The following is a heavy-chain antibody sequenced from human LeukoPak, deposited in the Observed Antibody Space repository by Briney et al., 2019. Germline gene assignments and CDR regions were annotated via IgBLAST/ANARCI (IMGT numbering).Heavy chain of an antibody. V-gene: IGHV4-59*01. CDR1: GGSISSYY. Sequence: SETLSLTCTVSGGSISSYYWSWIRQPPGKGLEWIGYNSNSGITKYNPSLKSRVTISEDTSKTKLSLRLRFVPAADTAVYHCGRVRGCGGGFDYWGQGTLVAVSS. CDR2: NSNSGIT. D-gene: IGHD3-10*01. CDR3: GRVRGCGGGFDY. J-gene: IGHJ4*02.